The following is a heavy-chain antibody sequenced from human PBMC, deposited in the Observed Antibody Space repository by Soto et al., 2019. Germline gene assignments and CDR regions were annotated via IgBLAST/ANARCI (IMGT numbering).Heavy chain of an antibody. J-gene: IGHJ1*01. CDR3: ATEDVSSGRAGTFKN. CDR1: GFTFNIYV. CDR2: ISHDGRAQ. V-gene: IGHV3-30*03. D-gene: IGHD6-19*01. Sequence: QVHLVESGGGVVQPGGSLRLSCAASGFTFNIYVMHWVRQAPGKGLEWVAGISHDGRAQHSRDSVEGRFTISRDNSKSTLYVQMSSLRPEDTAVYYCATEDVSSGRAGTFKNWGRGTLVTV.